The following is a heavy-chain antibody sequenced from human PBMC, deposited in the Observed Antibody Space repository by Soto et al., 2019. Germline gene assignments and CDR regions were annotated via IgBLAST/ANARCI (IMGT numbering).Heavy chain of an antibody. CDR2: IIPILGTA. V-gene: IGHV1-69*13. J-gene: IGHJ6*02. Sequence: GASVKVSCKASGGTFNNNAISWVRQAPGQGLGWMGGIIPILGTANYAQKFRGRVTITADESTSTGYMDLSSLRSEDTAVYYCARPYDSSDYYGGGMDVWGQGTTVTVSS. CDR1: GGTFNNNA. CDR3: ARPYDSSDYYGGGMDV. D-gene: IGHD3-22*01.